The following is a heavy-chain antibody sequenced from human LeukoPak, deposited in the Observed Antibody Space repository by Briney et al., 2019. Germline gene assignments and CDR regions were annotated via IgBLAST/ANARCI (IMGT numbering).Heavy chain of an antibody. CDR1: GFTFSSYS. Sequence: PGGSLRLSCAASGFTFSSYSMNWVRQAPGKGLEWVSYISSSSTIYYADSVKGRFTISRDNAKNSLYLQMNSLRAEDTAVYYCARDRTVVVPAAIPYNWFDPWGQGTLVTVPS. CDR3: ARDRTVVVPAAIPYNWFDP. D-gene: IGHD2-2*01. V-gene: IGHV3-48*04. J-gene: IGHJ5*02. CDR2: ISSSSTI.